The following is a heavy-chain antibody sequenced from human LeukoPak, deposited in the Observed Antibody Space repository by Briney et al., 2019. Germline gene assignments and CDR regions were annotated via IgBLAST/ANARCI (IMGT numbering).Heavy chain of an antibody. V-gene: IGHV4-39*01. CDR1: GGSISSSSYY. CDR3: ARAPGRKIVGATFWFDAFDI. J-gene: IGHJ3*02. CDR2: IYYSGGT. Sequence: PSETLSLTCTVSGGSISSSSYYWGWTRQPPGKGLEWIGSIYYSGGTYYNPSLKSRVTISVDTSKNQFSLKLSSVTAADTAVYYCARAPGRKIVGATFWFDAFDIWGQGTMVTVSS. D-gene: IGHD1-26*01.